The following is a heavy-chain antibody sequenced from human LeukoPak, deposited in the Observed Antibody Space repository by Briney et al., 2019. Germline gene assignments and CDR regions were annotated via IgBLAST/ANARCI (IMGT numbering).Heavy chain of an antibody. J-gene: IGHJ4*02. D-gene: IGHD2-21*01. V-gene: IGHV3-49*04. CDR3: TIGVFPNY. CDR1: GFTFGDYA. Sequence: GRSLRLSCTASGFTFGDYAMSWVRQAPGKGLEWVGFIRSKAYGGTTEYAASVKGRFTISRDDSKSIACLQMNSLKTEDTAVYYCTIGVFPNYWGQGTLVTVSS. CDR2: IRSKAYGGTT.